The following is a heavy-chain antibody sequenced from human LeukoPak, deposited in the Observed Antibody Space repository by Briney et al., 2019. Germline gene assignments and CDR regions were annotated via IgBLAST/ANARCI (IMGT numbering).Heavy chain of an antibody. CDR2: INSDGSST. CDR1: RFTFSTYW. D-gene: IGHD3-22*01. J-gene: IGHJ4*02. Sequence: GGSLRLSCAASRFTFSTYWMHWVRQAPGKGLVWVSRINSDGSSTGYADSVKGRFTISRDNAKNTLYLQMNSLRAEDTAVYYCARALYDSSGYYSHFDYWGQGTLVTVSS. CDR3: ARALYDSSGYYSHFDY. V-gene: IGHV3-74*01.